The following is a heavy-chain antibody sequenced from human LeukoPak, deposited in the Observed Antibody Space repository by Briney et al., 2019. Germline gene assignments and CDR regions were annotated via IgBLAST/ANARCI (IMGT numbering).Heavy chain of an antibody. D-gene: IGHD6-19*01. Sequence: SETLCLTCTVSGGSISSGDYYWSWIRQPPGKGLEWIGYIYYSGSTYYNPSLKSRVTISVDTSKNQFSLKLSSVTAADTAVYYCARAYKKQWLVSNWGQGTLVTVSS. CDR1: GGSISSGDYY. CDR3: ARAYKKQWLVSN. J-gene: IGHJ4*02. V-gene: IGHV4-30-4*08. CDR2: IYYSGST.